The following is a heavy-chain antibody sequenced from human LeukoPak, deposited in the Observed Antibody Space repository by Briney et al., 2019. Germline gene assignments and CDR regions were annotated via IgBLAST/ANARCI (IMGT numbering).Heavy chain of an antibody. V-gene: IGHV1-8*03. J-gene: IGHJ4*02. CDR3: AKDRGRPYGSGSDFFDY. CDR2: MNPNSGNT. Sequence: ASVKVSCKASGYTFTSYDINWVRQATGQGLEWMGWMNPNSGNTGYAQKFQGRVTITRNTSISTAYMELSSLRSEDTAVYYCAKDRGRPYGSGSDFFDYWGQGTLVTVSS. CDR1: GYTFTSYD. D-gene: IGHD3-10*01.